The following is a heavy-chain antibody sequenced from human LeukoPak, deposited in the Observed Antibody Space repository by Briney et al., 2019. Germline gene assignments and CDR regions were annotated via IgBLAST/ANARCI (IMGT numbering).Heavy chain of an antibody. Sequence: GASVKVSCKASGGTFSSYAISWVRQAPGQGLEWMGGIIPIFGTANYAQKFQGRVTITADESTSTAYMELSSLRSEDTAVYYCARDIDIVVVPAAIVSGNWFDPWGQGTLVTVSS. J-gene: IGHJ5*02. CDR2: IIPIFGTA. D-gene: IGHD2-2*01. V-gene: IGHV1-69*13. CDR3: ARDIDIVVVPAAIVSGNWFDP. CDR1: GGTFSSYA.